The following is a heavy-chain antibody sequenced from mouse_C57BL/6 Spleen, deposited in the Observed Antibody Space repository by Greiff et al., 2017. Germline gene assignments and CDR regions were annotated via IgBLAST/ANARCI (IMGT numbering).Heavy chain of an antibody. CDR1: GYTFTSYW. Sequence: QVQLQQPGAELVKPGASVKLSCKASGYTFTSYWMHWVKQRPGQGLEWLGMIHPNSGSTNYNEKFKSKATLTVDKSSSTAYMQLSSLTSEDAAVYYCAAYDYEDAMDYWGQGTSVTVSS. D-gene: IGHD2-4*01. J-gene: IGHJ4*01. CDR2: IHPNSGST. V-gene: IGHV1-64*01. CDR3: AAYDYEDAMDY.